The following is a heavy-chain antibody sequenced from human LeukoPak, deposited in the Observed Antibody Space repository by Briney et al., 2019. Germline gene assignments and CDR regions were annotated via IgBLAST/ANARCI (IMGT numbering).Heavy chain of an antibody. CDR1: GDSISRYY. D-gene: IGHD3-22*01. V-gene: IGHV4-4*07. CDR2: IYNGGII. J-gene: IGHJ4*02. CDR3: ARDGVNYYDISGYDI. Sequence: ASETLSLTCTVSGDSISRYYWSWIRQPAGKGLEWIGRIYNGGIITYNPSLKSRVTMSIDTSNNQFSLRLRFVTAADTAVYYCARDGVNYYDISGYDIWGRGTLVTVSS.